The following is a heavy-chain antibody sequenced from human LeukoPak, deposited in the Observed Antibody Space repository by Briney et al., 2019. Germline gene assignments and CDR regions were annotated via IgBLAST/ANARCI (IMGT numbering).Heavy chain of an antibody. CDR3: ARDGAVAGIENDY. CDR1: GFTFSGYE. V-gene: IGHV3-48*03. D-gene: IGHD6-19*01. J-gene: IGHJ4*02. CDR2: ISSSGSII. Sequence: GGSLRLSCAASGFTFSGYEMKWVRQAPGKGLEWVSYISSSGSIIYYADSVKGRFTISRDNTKNSLYLQMNSLAAEDTAVYYCARDGAVAGIENDYWGQGTLVTVSS.